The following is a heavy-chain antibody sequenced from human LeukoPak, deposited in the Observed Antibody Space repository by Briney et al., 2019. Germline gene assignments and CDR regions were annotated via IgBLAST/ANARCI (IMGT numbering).Heavy chain of an antibody. Sequence: GGSLRLSCAASGFTFSSYGMHWVRQVPGKGLEWVAFIRYDGSNKYYADSVKGRFTISRDNSKNTLYLQMNSLRAEDTAVYYCASLYYGDYDYWGQGTLVTVSS. CDR2: IRYDGSNK. CDR3: ASLYYGDYDY. V-gene: IGHV3-30*02. CDR1: GFTFSSYG. D-gene: IGHD4-17*01. J-gene: IGHJ4*02.